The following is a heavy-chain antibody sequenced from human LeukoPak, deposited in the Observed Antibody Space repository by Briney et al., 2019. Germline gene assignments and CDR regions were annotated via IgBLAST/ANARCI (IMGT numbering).Heavy chain of an antibody. J-gene: IGHJ4*02. CDR2: ISAYNGNT. CDR3: ARDRGYYYDSSGYYFDY. D-gene: IGHD3-22*01. V-gene: IGHV1-18*01. Sequence: AASVKVSCKASGYTFTSYGISWVRQAPGQGLEWMGWISAYNGNTNYAQKLQGRVTMTTDTSTSTAYMELRSLRSDDTAVYYCARDRGYYYDSSGYYFDYWGQGTLVTVSS. CDR1: GYTFTSYG.